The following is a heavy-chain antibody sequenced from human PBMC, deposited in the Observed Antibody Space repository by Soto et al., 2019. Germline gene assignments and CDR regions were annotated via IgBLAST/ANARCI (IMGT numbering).Heavy chain of an antibody. CDR1: GGTFSSYA. V-gene: IGHV1-69*13. Sequence: SVKVSCKASGGTFSSYAISWVRQAPGQGLEWMGGIIPIFGTANYAQKFQGRVTITADESTSTAYMELSSLRSEDTAVYYCARDTRKGYCSSTSCYTLWFDPWGQGTLVTVSS. CDR2: IIPIFGTA. J-gene: IGHJ5*02. D-gene: IGHD2-2*02. CDR3: ARDTRKGYCSSTSCYTLWFDP.